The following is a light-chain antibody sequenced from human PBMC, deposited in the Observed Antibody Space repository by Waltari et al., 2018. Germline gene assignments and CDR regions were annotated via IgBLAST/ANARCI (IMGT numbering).Light chain of an antibody. Sequence: SYVLTQPPSVSVAPGKTARITCGGNKIASKRVHWYQQRPGQAPVLVVNDDYDRPSGRPARFFGSKSGNTATLTISGVEAGDEADYSCQVWDGSSDHYVFGTGTKVTVL. CDR3: QVWDGSSDHYV. CDR1: KIASKR. V-gene: IGLV3-21*03. J-gene: IGLJ1*01. CDR2: DDY.